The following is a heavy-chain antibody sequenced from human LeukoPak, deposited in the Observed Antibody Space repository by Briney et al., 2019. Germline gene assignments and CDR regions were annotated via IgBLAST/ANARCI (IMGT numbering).Heavy chain of an antibody. Sequence: SQTLSLTCAISGDSVSSNSAAWNWIRQSPSRGLEWLGRTYYRSQWYNDDAVSVKSRLSITPDTSKNQFSLQLNSLTPEDSAVYYCARAPYGSGTYFDLWGQEALVTVSS. CDR3: ARAPYGSGTYFDL. CDR2: TYYRSQWYN. D-gene: IGHD3-10*01. CDR1: GDSVSSNSAA. V-gene: IGHV6-1*01. J-gene: IGHJ5*02.